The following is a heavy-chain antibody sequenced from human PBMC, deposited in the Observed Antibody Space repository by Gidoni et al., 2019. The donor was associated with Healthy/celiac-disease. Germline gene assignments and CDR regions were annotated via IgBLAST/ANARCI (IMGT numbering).Heavy chain of an antibody. V-gene: IGHV4-39*01. CDR1: GGSISSSSYY. Sequence: QLQLQESGPGLVKPSETLSLTCTVSGGSISSSSYYWGWIRQPPGKGLEWIGSIYYSGGTYYNPSLKSRVTISVDTSKNQFSLKLSSVTAADTAVYYCASLRAMGHYYYYGMDVWGQGTTVTVSS. J-gene: IGHJ6*02. D-gene: IGHD5-18*01. CDR3: ASLRAMGHYYYYGMDV. CDR2: IYYSGGT.